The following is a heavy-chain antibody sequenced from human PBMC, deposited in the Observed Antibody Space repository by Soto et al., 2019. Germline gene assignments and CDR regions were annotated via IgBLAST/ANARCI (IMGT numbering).Heavy chain of an antibody. J-gene: IGHJ6*02. D-gene: IGHD6-13*01. V-gene: IGHV1-2*04. Sequence: ASVKVSCXASGYTFTGYYMHWVRQAPGQGLEWMGWINPNSGGTNYAQKFQGWVTMTRDTSISTAYMELSRLRSDDTAVYYCARVVAAAGTAYYGMDVWGQGTTVTVSS. CDR2: INPNSGGT. CDR3: ARVVAAAGTAYYGMDV. CDR1: GYTFTGYY.